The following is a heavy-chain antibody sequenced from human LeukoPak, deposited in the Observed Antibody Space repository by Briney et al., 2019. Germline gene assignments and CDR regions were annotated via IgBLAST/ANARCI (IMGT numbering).Heavy chain of an antibody. Sequence: GGSLRLSCAASGFTFSSYVMSWVRQAPGKGLEWVSAISGSGDSTYYADSVKGRSAISRDNSKNTLYLQMNSLRAEDTAVYYCAKDLAWSGSYHRPLYDYWGQGTLVTVSS. V-gene: IGHV3-23*01. CDR1: GFTFSSYV. CDR3: AKDLAWSGSYHRPLYDY. D-gene: IGHD1-26*01. CDR2: ISGSGDST. J-gene: IGHJ4*02.